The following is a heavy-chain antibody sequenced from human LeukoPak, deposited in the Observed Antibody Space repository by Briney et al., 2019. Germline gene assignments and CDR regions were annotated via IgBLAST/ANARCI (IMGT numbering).Heavy chain of an antibody. CDR2: IYHSGNT. CDR1: DYSISSEYY. J-gene: IGHJ4*02. D-gene: IGHD1-26*01. CDR3: ASSKSGYIDY. Sequence: PSETLSLTCAVSDYSISSEYYWAWIRQPPGKGLEWIGCIYHSGNTCYNPSLKSRITISVDTSKNQFSLKVSSVTAADTAVYYCASSKSGYIDYWGQGTLVTVSS. V-gene: IGHV4-38-2*01.